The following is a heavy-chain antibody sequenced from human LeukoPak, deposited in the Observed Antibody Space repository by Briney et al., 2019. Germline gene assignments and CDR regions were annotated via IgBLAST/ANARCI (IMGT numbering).Heavy chain of an antibody. V-gene: IGHV3-33*01. CDR1: GFTFSSYG. J-gene: IGHJ4*02. Sequence: PGGSLRLSCVASGFTFSSYGMHWVRQAPGKGLEWVAVIWYDGSNKYYADSVKGRFTISRDNSKNTLYLQMNSLRAEDTAVYYCARDWSPYDSSGYPCLWGQGTLVTVSS. D-gene: IGHD3-22*01. CDR2: IWYDGSNK. CDR3: ARDWSPYDSSGYPCL.